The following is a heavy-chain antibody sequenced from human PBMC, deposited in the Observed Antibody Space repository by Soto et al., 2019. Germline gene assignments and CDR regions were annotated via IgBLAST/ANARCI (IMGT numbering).Heavy chain of an antibody. J-gene: IGHJ2*01. CDR1: GYSFRKYW. CDR3: ARHFMESMMVKPSTWYFDL. Sequence: DVQLAQSGVEVKKPGESLKISCQGSGYSFRKYWIGWVRQTPEKGLEWMGMIYPDDSDARYSPSFQGQVILSADKSIHTAYLQWSSLQASDSAIYYCARHFMESMMVKPSTWYFDLWGRGTLVSVSS. CDR2: IYPDDSDA. D-gene: IGHD5-18*01. V-gene: IGHV5-51*01.